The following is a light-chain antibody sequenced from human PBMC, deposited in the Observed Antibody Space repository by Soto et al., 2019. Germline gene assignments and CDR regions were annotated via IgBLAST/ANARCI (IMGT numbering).Light chain of an antibody. CDR3: QQYGSSPET. CDR2: GAS. V-gene: IGKV3-20*01. J-gene: IGKJ1*01. CDR1: QSVSSSY. Sequence: EIVLTQSPGTLSLSPGERATLSCRASQSVSSSYLAWYQQKPGQAPRLLIYGASSRATGIPDRFSGSGSGTDFTLTIKRLDPEDFAVYYCQQYGSSPETFGQGTKVDIK.